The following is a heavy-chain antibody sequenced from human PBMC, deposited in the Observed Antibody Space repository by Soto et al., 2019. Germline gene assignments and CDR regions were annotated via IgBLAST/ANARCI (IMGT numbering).Heavy chain of an antibody. CDR1: GYTFTSYG. CDR3: ARDVPTVTTGGPDY. J-gene: IGHJ4*02. CDR2: ISAYNGNT. Sequence: QVQLVQSGVEVEKPGASVKVSCKSSGYTFTSYGVSWVRQAPGQGLEWMGWISAYNGNTNYAQKFQGRGTMTTDTSTSTAYMELMSLRSDDTAVYYCARDVPTVTTGGPDYWGQGTLVTVSS. V-gene: IGHV1-18*01. D-gene: IGHD4-17*01.